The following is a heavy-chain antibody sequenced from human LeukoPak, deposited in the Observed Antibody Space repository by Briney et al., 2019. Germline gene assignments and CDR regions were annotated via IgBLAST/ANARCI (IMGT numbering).Heavy chain of an antibody. J-gene: IGHJ4*02. V-gene: IGHV1-2*02. CDR2: INPNSGGT. CDR1: GYTFTGYY. CDR3: ARDRCSGGSCYGYFDY. D-gene: IGHD2-15*01. Sequence: ASVKVSCKASGYTFTGYYMHWVRQAPGHGLEWMGWINPNSGGTNYAQKFQGRVTMTRDTSISTAYMELSRLRSDDTAVYYCARDRCSGGSCYGYFDYWGQGTLVTVSS.